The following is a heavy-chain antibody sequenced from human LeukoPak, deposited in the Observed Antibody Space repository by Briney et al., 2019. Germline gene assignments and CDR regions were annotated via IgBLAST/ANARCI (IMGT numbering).Heavy chain of an antibody. V-gene: IGHV3-7*01. CDR2: IKQRGSET. J-gene: IGHJ4*02. D-gene: IGHD3-9*01. Sequence: GGSLRLSCEPSGFTFSSYWMRWVRQVPGRGLEWVANIKQRGSETYYTHSLKGRFIISRDNAKRSLFIQTNSLTGDDTAVYYCARGSNMTSRPVYFHDYWGQGALVTVSS. CDR1: GFTFSSYW. CDR3: ARGSNMTSRPVYFHDY.